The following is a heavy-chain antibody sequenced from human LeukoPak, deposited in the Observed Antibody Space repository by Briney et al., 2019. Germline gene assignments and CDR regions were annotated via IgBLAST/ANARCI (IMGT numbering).Heavy chain of an antibody. CDR1: GFTFSSYG. Sequence: GGSLRLSCAASGFTFSSYGMHWVRQAPGKGLEWVSAISGSGGSTYYADSVKGRFTISRDNSKNTLYLQMNSLRAEDTAVYYCAKGVVTAHYYFDYWGQGTLVTVSS. D-gene: IGHD2-21*02. V-gene: IGHV3-23*01. CDR2: ISGSGGST. J-gene: IGHJ4*02. CDR3: AKGVVTAHYYFDY.